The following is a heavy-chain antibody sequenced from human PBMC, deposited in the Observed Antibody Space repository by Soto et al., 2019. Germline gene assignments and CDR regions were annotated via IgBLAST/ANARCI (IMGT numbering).Heavy chain of an antibody. D-gene: IGHD2-15*01. CDR1: GFTFSSYA. V-gene: IGHV3-23*01. J-gene: IGHJ4*02. Sequence: GGSLRLSCAASGFTFSSYAMSWVRQAPGKGLEWVSAISGSGGSTYYADSVKGRFTISRDNSKNTLYLQMNSLRAEDTAVYYCAKVDSEEVVAAIDYWGRGTPVTVSS. CDR3: AKVDSEEVVAAIDY. CDR2: ISGSGGST.